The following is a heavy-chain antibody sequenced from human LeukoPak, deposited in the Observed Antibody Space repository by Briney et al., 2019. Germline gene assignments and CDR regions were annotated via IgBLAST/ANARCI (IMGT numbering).Heavy chain of an antibody. D-gene: IGHD3-9*01. Sequence: SETLSLTCAVSGYSISSGYYWGWIRQPPGKGLEWIGSIYHSGSTYYNPSLKSRVTISVDTSKNQFSLKLSSVTAADTAVYYCARTKHYDILTGLDAFDTWGQGTMVTVSS. CDR1: GYSISSGYY. CDR3: ARTKHYDILTGLDAFDT. V-gene: IGHV4-38-2*01. J-gene: IGHJ3*02. CDR2: IYHSGST.